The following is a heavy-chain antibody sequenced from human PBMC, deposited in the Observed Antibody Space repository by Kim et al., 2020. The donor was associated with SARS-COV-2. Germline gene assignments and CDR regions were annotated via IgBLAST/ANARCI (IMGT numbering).Heavy chain of an antibody. V-gene: IGHV3-30*04. J-gene: IGHJ4*02. CDR2: ISFDGSTK. CDR3: ARDPHSAAAPFDY. CDR1: GFSFSSYV. D-gene: IGHD5-18*01. Sequence: GGSLRLSCAASGFSFSSYVMHWVRQAPGKGLEWVAVISFDGSTKYHADSVKGRFTISRDNSKNSLFLQMDSLRTEDTAVYYCARDPHSAAAPFDYWGQGT.